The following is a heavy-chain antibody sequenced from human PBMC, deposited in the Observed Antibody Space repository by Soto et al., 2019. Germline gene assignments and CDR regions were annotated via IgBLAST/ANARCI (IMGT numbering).Heavy chain of an antibody. CDR2: IIPIFGTA. D-gene: IGHD4-4*01. J-gene: IGHJ6*02. V-gene: IGHV1-69*06. Sequence: SVKVSCKASGGTFSSYAISWVRQAPGQGLEWMGGIIPIFGTANYAQKFQGRVTITADKSTSTAYMELSSLRSEDTAVYYCARLTTTVFYYYYYGMDVWGQGTTVTVSS. CDR1: GGTFSSYA. CDR3: ARLTTTVFYYYYYGMDV.